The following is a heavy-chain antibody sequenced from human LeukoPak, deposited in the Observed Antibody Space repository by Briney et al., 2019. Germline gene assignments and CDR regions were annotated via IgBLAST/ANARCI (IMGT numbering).Heavy chain of an antibody. V-gene: IGHV4-34*01. CDR2: INHSGST. CDR3: AREGVVPEQNFDY. CDR1: GGSFSGYY. D-gene: IGHD3-3*01. J-gene: IGHJ4*02. Sequence: SETLSLTCAVYGGSFSGYYWSWIRQPPGKGLEWIGEINHSGSTNYNPSLTSRVTISVDASKNQFSLKLSSVIAADTAVYYCAREGVVPEQNFDYWGQGTLVTVSS.